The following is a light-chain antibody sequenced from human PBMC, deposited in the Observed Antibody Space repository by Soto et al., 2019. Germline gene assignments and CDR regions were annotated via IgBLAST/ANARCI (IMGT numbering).Light chain of an antibody. CDR1: QSISSW. J-gene: IGKJ4*01. CDR2: KAS. CDR3: QQYESYPMT. Sequence: DSQMTQYPSTLSASVGDRVTITCRASQSISSWLAWYQLKPGKAPKLLISKASTLQSGVPPRFSGSGSGTEFTLTISSLQPDDFATYYCQQYESYPMTFGGGTKVEIK. V-gene: IGKV1-5*03.